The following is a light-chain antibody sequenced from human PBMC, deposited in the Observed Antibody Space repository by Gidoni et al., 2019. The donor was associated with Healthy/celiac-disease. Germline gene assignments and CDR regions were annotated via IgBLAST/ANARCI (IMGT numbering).Light chain of an antibody. CDR3: QQYNSYPYT. CDR2: KAS. Sequence: DIQMTQSPYTLSASVGDRVTITCRASQSISSWLAWYQQKPGKAPKLLIYKASSLESGVPSRFSGSGSGTEFTLTISSLQPDDFATYYCQQYNSYPYTFXXXTKLEIK. J-gene: IGKJ2*01. V-gene: IGKV1-5*03. CDR1: QSISSW.